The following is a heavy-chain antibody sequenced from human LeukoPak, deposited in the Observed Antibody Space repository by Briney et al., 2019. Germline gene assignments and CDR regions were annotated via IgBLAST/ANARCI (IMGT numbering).Heavy chain of an antibody. D-gene: IGHD5/OR15-5a*01. Sequence: GGSLRLSCAASGFTFSSYWMHWVRQAPGKGLVWVSRIKSDGSSTTYADSVRGRFTISRDNAKNTLYLQMNFLRAEDTAVYYCARGLLKVSTITLGYWGQGTLVTVSS. V-gene: IGHV3-74*01. J-gene: IGHJ4*02. CDR2: IKSDGSST. CDR3: ARGLLKVSTITLGY. CDR1: GFTFSSYW.